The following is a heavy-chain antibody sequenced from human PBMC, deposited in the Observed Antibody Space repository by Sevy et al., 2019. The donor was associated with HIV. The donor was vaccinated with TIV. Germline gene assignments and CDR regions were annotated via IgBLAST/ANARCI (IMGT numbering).Heavy chain of an antibody. CDR1: GFTFSSYS. CDR2: ISSSSSTI. CDR3: SRDSNYYGSWSYRTWYYYYYYGMDV. Sequence: GGSLRLSCAASGFTFSSYSMNWVRQAPGKGLEWVSYISSSSSTIYYADSVKGRFTISRDNAKNSLYLQMNSLRDEDTAVYYCSRDSNYYGSWSYRTWYYYYYYGMDVWGQGTTVTVSS. J-gene: IGHJ6*02. V-gene: IGHV3-48*02. D-gene: IGHD3-10*01.